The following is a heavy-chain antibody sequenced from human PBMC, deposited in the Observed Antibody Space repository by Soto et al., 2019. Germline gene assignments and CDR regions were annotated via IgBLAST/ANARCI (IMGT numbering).Heavy chain of an antibody. V-gene: IGHV1-69*01. Sequence: QVQLVQSGAEVKKPGSSVKVSCKTSGVSFNNNGIGWVRQAPGHGLEWMGGVSPPFRTSNYARKFQGRIPTPAEASTGTVTLELISLTSEDTAQYFCARVLYYGSGSYSPSGMDVWGQGTTVTVSS. CDR3: ARVLYYGSGSYSPSGMDV. CDR1: GVSFNNNG. D-gene: IGHD3-10*01. CDR2: VSPPFRTS. J-gene: IGHJ6*02.